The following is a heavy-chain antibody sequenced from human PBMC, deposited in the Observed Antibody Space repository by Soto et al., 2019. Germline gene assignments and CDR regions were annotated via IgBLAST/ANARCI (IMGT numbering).Heavy chain of an antibody. CDR2: ISAYNDNT. D-gene: IGHD4-17*01. Sequence: ASVKVSCKASGYTFTSYGISWVRQAPGQGLEWMGWISAYNDNTNYAQKLQGRVTMTTDTSTSTAYMELRSLRSDDTAVYYCARDPRDYGDYVSWFDPWGQGTLVTVSS. V-gene: IGHV1-18*01. J-gene: IGHJ5*02. CDR3: ARDPRDYGDYVSWFDP. CDR1: GYTFTSYG.